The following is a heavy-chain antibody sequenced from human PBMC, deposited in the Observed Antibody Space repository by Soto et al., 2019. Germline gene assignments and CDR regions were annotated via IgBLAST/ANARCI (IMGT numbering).Heavy chain of an antibody. CDR2: IIPIFGTA. Sequence: SVKVSCKASGGTFSSYAISWVRQAPGQGLEWMGGIIPIFGTANYAQKFQGRVTITADESTSTAYMELSSLRSEDTAVYYCASTTGYSSSWPYYFDYWGQGTLVTVSS. CDR1: GGTFSSYA. D-gene: IGHD6-13*01. V-gene: IGHV1-69*13. CDR3: ASTTGYSSSWPYYFDY. J-gene: IGHJ4*02.